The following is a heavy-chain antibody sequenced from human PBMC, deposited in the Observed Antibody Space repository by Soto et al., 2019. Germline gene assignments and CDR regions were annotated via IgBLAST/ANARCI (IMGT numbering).Heavy chain of an antibody. CDR1: GFTFSSYA. J-gene: IGHJ6*02. CDR3: ARDLSGSYYAPYYYYGMDV. CDR2: ISYDGSNK. D-gene: IGHD1-26*01. Sequence: PGGSLRLSCAASGFTFSSYAMHWVRQAPGKGLEWVAVISYDGSNKYYADSVKGRFTISRDNSKNTLYLQMNSLRAEDTAVYYCARDLSGSYYAPYYYYGMDVWGQGTTVTVSS. V-gene: IGHV3-30-3*01.